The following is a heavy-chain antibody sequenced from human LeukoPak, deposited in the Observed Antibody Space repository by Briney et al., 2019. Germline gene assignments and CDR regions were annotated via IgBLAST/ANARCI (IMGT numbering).Heavy chain of an antibody. CDR1: GGSFSGYY. Sequence: SETLSLTCAVYGGSFSGYYWSWIRQPPGKGLEWIGEVNHSGSTNYNPSLKSRVTISVDTSKNQFSLKLSSVTAADTAVYYCARSELYNWNSGWFDPWGQGTLVTASS. D-gene: IGHD1-7*01. V-gene: IGHV4-34*01. CDR2: VNHSGST. CDR3: ARSELYNWNSGWFDP. J-gene: IGHJ5*02.